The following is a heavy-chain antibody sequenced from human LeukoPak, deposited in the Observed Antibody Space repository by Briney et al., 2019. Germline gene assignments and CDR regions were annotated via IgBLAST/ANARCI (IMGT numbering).Heavy chain of an antibody. Sequence: PSGTLTLTCAVSGGTISSYYWSWIRQPPGKGLEGIGYIYYSGSTNYNPSLKSRVTISVDTSKNQFSLKLSSVTAADTAVYYCARVGYCSSTSCQMVGDWFDPWGQGTLVTVSS. CDR2: IYYSGST. V-gene: IGHV4-59*01. CDR1: GGTISSYY. D-gene: IGHD2-2*01. J-gene: IGHJ5*02. CDR3: ARVGYCSSTSCQMVGDWFDP.